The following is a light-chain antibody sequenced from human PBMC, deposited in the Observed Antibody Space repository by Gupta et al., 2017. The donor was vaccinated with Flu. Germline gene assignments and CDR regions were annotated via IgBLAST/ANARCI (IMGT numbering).Light chain of an antibody. CDR1: SNDVGRSDS. Sequence: QSALTQPASVSGSPGQSITISCSGTSNDVGRSDSVSWYQQSPGKAPKLLIYDVGSRPSGVSSRFSGSKSGNSASLTISGLQAEDETDYFCSSYTSTSTFYVFGTGTKVTVL. CDR2: DVG. V-gene: IGLV2-14*03. CDR3: SSYTSTSTFYV. J-gene: IGLJ1*01.